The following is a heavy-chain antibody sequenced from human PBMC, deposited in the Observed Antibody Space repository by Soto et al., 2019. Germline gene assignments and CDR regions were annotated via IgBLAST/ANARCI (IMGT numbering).Heavy chain of an antibody. J-gene: IGHJ3*02. CDR2: ISAYNGNT. CDR1: GYTFTSYG. Sequence: GASVKVSCKASGYTFTSYGISWVRQAPGQGLEWMGWISAYNGNTNYAQKLQGRVTMTTDTSTSTAYMELRSLRSDDTAVYYCARENIVVVPAAIRRGAFDSWGQGTMVTVSS. D-gene: IGHD2-2*01. CDR3: ARENIVVVPAAIRRGAFDS. V-gene: IGHV1-18*01.